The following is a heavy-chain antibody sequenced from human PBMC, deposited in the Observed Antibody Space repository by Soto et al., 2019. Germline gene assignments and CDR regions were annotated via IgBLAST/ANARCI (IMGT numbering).Heavy chain of an antibody. D-gene: IGHD5-12*01. CDR3: ARVGLLWLRSGRYYYYGMDV. CDR1: GGSISSGDYY. CDR2: IYYSGST. V-gene: IGHV4-30-4*01. J-gene: IGHJ6*02. Sequence: SETLSLTCTVSGGSISSGDYYWSWIRQPPGKGLEWIGYIYYSGSTYYNPSLKSRVTISVDTPKNQFYLKLSSVTAADTAVYYCARVGLLWLRSGRYYYYGMDVWGQGTTVTVSS.